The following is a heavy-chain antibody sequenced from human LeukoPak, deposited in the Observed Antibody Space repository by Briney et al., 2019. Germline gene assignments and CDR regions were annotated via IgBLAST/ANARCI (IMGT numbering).Heavy chain of an antibody. V-gene: IGHV1-2*02. CDR1: GYTFTGHY. CDR2: INPNSGGT. J-gene: IGHJ5*02. CDR3: AREARLLTTVTRSHHVDP. D-gene: IGHD4-17*01. Sequence: ASVKVSCKASGYTFTGHYMYWVRQAPGQGLEWMGWINPNSGGTNYAQKFQGRVTMTRDTSISTAHMELSRLRSDDTAVYYCAREARLLTTVTRSHHVDPWGQGTLVTVSS.